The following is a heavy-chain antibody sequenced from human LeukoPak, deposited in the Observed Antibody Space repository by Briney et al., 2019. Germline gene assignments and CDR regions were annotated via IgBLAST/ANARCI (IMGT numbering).Heavy chain of an antibody. J-gene: IGHJ4*02. Sequence: PTASVKVSCKASGYTFTSYGISWVRQAPGQGLEWMGWISAYNGNTNYAQKLQGRVTMTTDTSTSTAYMELRSLRSDDTAVYCCARGEQSGVYYDFWSGSLFDYWGQGTLVTVSS. CDR1: GYTFTSYG. V-gene: IGHV1-18*01. D-gene: IGHD3-3*01. CDR3: ARGEQSGVYYDFWSGSLFDY. CDR2: ISAYNGNT.